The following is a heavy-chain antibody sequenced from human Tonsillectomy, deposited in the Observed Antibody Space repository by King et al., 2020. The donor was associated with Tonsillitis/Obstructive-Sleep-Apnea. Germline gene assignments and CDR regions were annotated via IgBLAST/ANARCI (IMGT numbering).Heavy chain of an antibody. V-gene: IGHV4-4*07. D-gene: IGHD3-3*01. CDR2: IYTSGST. Sequence: VQLQESGPGLVKPSETLSLTCTVSGGSISSYYWSWIRPPAGKGLEWIGPIYTSGSTNYNPSLKSRVTLSVDTSKNQFSLKLSSVTAGDTAVYYCARGGGSGYYRDYYYGMDVWGQGTTVTVSS. CDR1: GGSISSYY. J-gene: IGHJ6*02. CDR3: ARGGGSGYYRDYYYGMDV.